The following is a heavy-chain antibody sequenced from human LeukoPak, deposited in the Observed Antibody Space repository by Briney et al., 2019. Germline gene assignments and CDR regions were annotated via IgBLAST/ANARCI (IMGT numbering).Heavy chain of an antibody. Sequence: SETLSPTCTVSGGSISSSSYYWGWIRQPPGKGLEWIGSIYYSGSTYYNPSLKSRVTISVDTSKNQFSLKLSSVTAADTAVYYCARQNWGYAVSGFDYWGQGALVTVSS. D-gene: IGHD7-27*01. CDR3: ARQNWGYAVSGFDY. V-gene: IGHV4-39*01. J-gene: IGHJ4*02. CDR1: GGSISSSSYY. CDR2: IYYSGST.